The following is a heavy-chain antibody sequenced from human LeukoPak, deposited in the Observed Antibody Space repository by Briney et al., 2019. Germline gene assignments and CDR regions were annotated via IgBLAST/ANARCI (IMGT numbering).Heavy chain of an antibody. J-gene: IGHJ4*02. V-gene: IGHV3-9*03. D-gene: IGHD3-22*01. Sequence: GGSLRLSCAASGFTFDDYAMHWVRQAPGKGLEWVSGISWNSGSIDYADSVKGRFTISRDNAKNSLYLQMNSLRAEDMALYYCAKGYNYDSSGALGYWGQGTLVTVSS. CDR3: AKGYNYDSSGALGY. CDR2: ISWNSGSI. CDR1: GFTFDDYA.